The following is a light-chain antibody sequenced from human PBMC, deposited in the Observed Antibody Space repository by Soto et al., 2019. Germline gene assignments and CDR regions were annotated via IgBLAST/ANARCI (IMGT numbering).Light chain of an antibody. V-gene: IGKV3-11*01. CDR2: DAS. CDR3: QQRSNWPPSDT. Sequence: EVVLTQSPATLSLSPGERATLSCRASQSVGNFLAWYQQKPGQAPRLLIYDASNRATGIPARFSGSGSGTDFNLTISSLQPEDFAVYYCQQRSNWPPSDTFGQGTRLEIK. CDR1: QSVGNF. J-gene: IGKJ5*01.